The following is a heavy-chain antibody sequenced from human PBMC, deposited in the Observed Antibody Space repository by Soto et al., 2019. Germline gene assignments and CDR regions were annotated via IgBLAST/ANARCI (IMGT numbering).Heavy chain of an antibody. CDR1: GGSVSSGSYY. J-gene: IGHJ1*01. CDR2: IYYSGST. V-gene: IGHV4-61*01. D-gene: IGHD3-22*01. CDR3: ARSEDYYDSSGYFPEYFQH. Sequence: SETLSLTCTVSGGSVSSGSYYWSWIRQPPGKGLEWIGYIYYSGSTNYNPSLKSRVTISVDTSKNQFSLKLSSVTAADTAVYYCARSEDYYDSSGYFPEYFQHWGQGTLVTVSS.